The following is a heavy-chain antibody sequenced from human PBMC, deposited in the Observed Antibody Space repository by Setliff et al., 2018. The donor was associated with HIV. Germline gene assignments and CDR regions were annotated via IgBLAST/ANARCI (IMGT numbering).Heavy chain of an antibody. CDR3: ASEGIGGVFDV. D-gene: IGHD3-10*01. Sequence: SETLSLTCTVSGGSMNRYYWGWIRQPPGKGLEWIGHRDDRGITNYNPSLKSRVTILVDTSKNQFSLKLNSVTAADTAVYYCASEGIGGVFDVWGQGTMVTVIS. CDR2: RDDRGIT. CDR1: GGSMNRYY. V-gene: IGHV4-59*01. J-gene: IGHJ3*01.